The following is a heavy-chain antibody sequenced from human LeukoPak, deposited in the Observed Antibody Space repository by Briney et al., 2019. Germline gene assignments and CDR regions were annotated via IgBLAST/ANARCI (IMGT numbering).Heavy chain of an antibody. CDR1: GFAVSSNF. V-gene: IGHV3-66*01. J-gene: IGHJ6*02. CDR2: IYSGCST. Sequence: GGSLRLSCAASGFAVSSNFMSWVRQAPAKGLEWVSLIYSGCSTYYADSVQGRFTISRDISKNTLYLQMNSLRAEDTAVYYCARERLELPSYYYGMDVWGQGTTVTVSS. D-gene: IGHD1-7*01. CDR3: ARERLELPSYYYGMDV.